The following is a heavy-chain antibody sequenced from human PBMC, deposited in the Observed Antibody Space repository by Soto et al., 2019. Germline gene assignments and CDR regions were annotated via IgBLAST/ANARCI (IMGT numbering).Heavy chain of an antibody. CDR2: ISAYNGNT. J-gene: IGHJ5*02. CDR1: GYTFTSYG. V-gene: IGHV1-18*01. D-gene: IGHD4-17*01. Sequence: QVQLVQSGAEVKKPGASVKVSCKASGYTFTSYGISWVRQAPGQGLEWMGWISAYNGNTNYAQKLQGRVTMTTDTTTRTEYKEQRSLRSDDTAVYYCVRVDSGDYGWFDPWGQGTLVTASS. CDR3: VRVDSGDYGWFDP.